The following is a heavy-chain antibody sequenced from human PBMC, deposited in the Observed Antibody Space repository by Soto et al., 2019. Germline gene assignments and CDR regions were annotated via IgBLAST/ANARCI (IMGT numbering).Heavy chain of an antibody. CDR3: ARGPPFWSGYYKGKYNWFAP. CDR2: INHSGST. Sequence: SETLSLTCAVYGGSFSGYYLSWIRQPPGKGLEWIGEINHSGSTNYNPSLKSRVTISVDTSKNQFSLKLSSVTAADTAVYYCARGPPFWSGYYKGKYNWFAPWGQGTLVTVSS. V-gene: IGHV4-34*01. D-gene: IGHD3-3*01. J-gene: IGHJ5*02. CDR1: GGSFSGYY.